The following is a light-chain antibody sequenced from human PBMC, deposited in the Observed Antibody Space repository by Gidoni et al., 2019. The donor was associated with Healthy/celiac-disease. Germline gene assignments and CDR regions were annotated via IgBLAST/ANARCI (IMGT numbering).Light chain of an antibody. CDR1: KLGDKY. V-gene: IGLV3-1*01. Sequence: SYELTQPPSVSVSPGQTASITCSGDKLGDKYACWYQQKPGQSPLLVIYQDSKRPSGIPERFSGSNSGNTATLTISGTQAMDEADYYCQAWDSSPYVCGTGTKVTVL. CDR2: QDS. CDR3: QAWDSSPYV. J-gene: IGLJ1*01.